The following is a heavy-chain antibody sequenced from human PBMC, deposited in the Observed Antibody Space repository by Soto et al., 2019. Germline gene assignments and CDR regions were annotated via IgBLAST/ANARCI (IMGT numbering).Heavy chain of an antibody. CDR3: AKGPVYSSGWLGN. D-gene: IGHD6-19*01. Sequence: EVQLLESGGGLVQPGGSLRLSCAASGFSFSSYAMSWVRQAPGKGLEWVSAISGSGGSTYYADSVKGRFTISRDNSKNTLYLQMNSLRAEDTAVYYCAKGPVYSSGWLGNWGQGTLVTVSS. CDR2: ISGSGGST. J-gene: IGHJ4*02. CDR1: GFSFSSYA. V-gene: IGHV3-23*01.